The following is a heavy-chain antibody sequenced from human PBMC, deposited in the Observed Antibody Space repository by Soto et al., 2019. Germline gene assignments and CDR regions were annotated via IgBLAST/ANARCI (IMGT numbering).Heavy chain of an antibody. J-gene: IGHJ6*02. D-gene: IGHD4-4*01. CDR3: ARVPIEVRAGAPYYYGTDV. CDR1: GGSISTSY. Sequence: SETLSLTCTVSGGSISTSYLYWIRHPQGQGLGWIGYFYYSGSAFYNPSLRRRLTLSVDTSKNQFSLRLRSVTTADTAVYYCARVPIEVRAGAPYYYGTDVWGQGTPVTVSS. V-gene: IGHV4-59*01. CDR2: FYYSGSA.